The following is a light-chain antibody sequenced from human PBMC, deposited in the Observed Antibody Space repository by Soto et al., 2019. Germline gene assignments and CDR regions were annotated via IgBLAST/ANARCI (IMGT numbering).Light chain of an antibody. J-gene: IGLJ2*01. CDR1: SSNIGAGYD. CDR2: GYN. Sequence: QAVLTQPPSVSGATGQRVTISCTGSSSNIGAGYDVHWYQQLPGTAPKLLVYGYNNRPSGVPDRFSVSKSGTSASLTITGLQTEDEADYYCQSYYSSLSAWVFGGGTKLTVL. CDR3: QSYYSSLSAWV. V-gene: IGLV1-40*01.